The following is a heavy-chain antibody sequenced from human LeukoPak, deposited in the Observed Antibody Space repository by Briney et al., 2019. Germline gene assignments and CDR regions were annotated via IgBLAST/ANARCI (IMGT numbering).Heavy chain of an antibody. CDR1: GFSFSVYE. D-gene: IGHD5-12*01. Sequence: HPGGSLRLSCAASGFSFSVYEMHWVRQAPGKGLEWVSDISSSGSTTYYADSVKGRFTISRDNAKNSLYLQMNSLRAEDTAVYYCTTLPVATNFHCWRQGTLVAVSS. CDR3: TTLPVATNFHC. V-gene: IGHV3-48*03. CDR2: ISSSGSTT. J-gene: IGHJ4*02.